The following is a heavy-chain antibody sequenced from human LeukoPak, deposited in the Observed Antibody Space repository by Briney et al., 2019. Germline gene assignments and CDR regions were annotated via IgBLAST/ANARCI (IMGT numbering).Heavy chain of an antibody. Sequence: PSETLSLTCTVSGGSISSYYWSWIRQPPGKGLEWIGYIYYTGSTNYNPSLKSRVTISVDTFKTQFSLKLTSVTAADTAVYYCARGGGYYYASRGHTEYYFDYWGQGTLVTVSS. D-gene: IGHD3-22*01. CDR2: IYYTGST. CDR1: GGSISSYY. CDR3: ARGGGYYYASRGHTEYYFDY. V-gene: IGHV4-59*01. J-gene: IGHJ4*02.